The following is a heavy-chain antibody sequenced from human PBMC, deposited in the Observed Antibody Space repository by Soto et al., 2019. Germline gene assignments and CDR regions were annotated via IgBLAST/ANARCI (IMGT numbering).Heavy chain of an antibody. CDR2: ISAYNGDT. CDR3: ARDAGRSTNRWRVRQVADGDYYVMDV. CDR1: GFTFTSFG. V-gene: IGHV1-18*04. D-gene: IGHD2-8*01. Sequence: QIHLVQSGSEVKKPGASVKVSCKASGFTFTSFGISWVRQAPGQGLEWMGWISAYNGDTDIAQRVQGRVTLTTDTSTTTAYMELRRLRSDDTAVYYCARDAGRSTNRWRVRQVADGDYYVMDVWCQGTTVTVSS. J-gene: IGHJ6*02.